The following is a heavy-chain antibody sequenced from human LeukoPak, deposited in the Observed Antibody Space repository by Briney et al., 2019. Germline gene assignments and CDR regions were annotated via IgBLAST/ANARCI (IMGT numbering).Heavy chain of an antibody. J-gene: IGHJ3*02. D-gene: IGHD6-19*01. CDR1: GYTFTSYG. CDR2: ISAYNGNT. CDR3: VQVAVAGTVGAFDI. Sequence: GASVKVSFKASGYTFTSYGISWVRHATGQGLEWIGWISAYNGNTNYAQKLQGRVTMTTDTSTSKAYMELRSLRSDGRAVYYCVQVAVAGTVGAFDIWGQGTMVTVSS. V-gene: IGHV1-18*04.